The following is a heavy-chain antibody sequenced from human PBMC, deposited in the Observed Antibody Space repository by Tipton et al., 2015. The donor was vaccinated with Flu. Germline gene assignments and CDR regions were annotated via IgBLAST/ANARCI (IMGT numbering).Heavy chain of an antibody. CDR1: GGSVSSGSYY. V-gene: IGHV4-61*01. CDR3: ARVSSRLYFAMDV. CDR2: IYYSGST. Sequence: LRLSCTVSGGSVSSGSYYWSWIRQPPGKGLEWIGYIYYSGSTNYNPSLKSRVTISVDTSKNQFSLKLSSVTAADTAVYYCARVSSRLYFAMDVWGQGTTVTVPS. D-gene: IGHD6-25*01. J-gene: IGHJ6*02.